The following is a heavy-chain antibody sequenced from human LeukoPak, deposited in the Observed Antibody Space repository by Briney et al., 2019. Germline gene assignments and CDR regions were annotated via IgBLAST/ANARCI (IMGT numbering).Heavy chain of an antibody. CDR2: IRYDGSNK. CDR3: AKWARIVATIKALENYYYYYMGV. V-gene: IGHV3-30*02. Sequence: GGSLRLSCAASGFTFSSYGMHWVRQAPGKGLEWVAFIRYDGSNKYYADSVKGRFTISRDNSKNTLYLQMNSLRAEDTAVYYCAKWARIVATIKALENYYYYYMGVWGKGTTVTVSS. CDR1: GFTFSSYG. D-gene: IGHD5-12*01. J-gene: IGHJ6*03.